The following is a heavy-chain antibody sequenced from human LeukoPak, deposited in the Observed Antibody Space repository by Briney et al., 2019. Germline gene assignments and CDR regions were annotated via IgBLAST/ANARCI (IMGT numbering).Heavy chain of an antibody. J-gene: IGHJ6*02. CDR3: ARDLEVLPAYGLDV. D-gene: IGHD2-2*01. CDR1: GFTFSSYN. CDR2: ISSSSSYI. V-gene: IGHV3-21*06. Sequence: TGGSLRLSCAASGFTFSSYNMNWVRQAPGKGLEWVSSISSSSSYIYYADSVQGRFSISRDNVKNSLFLRMNSLRAEDTAVYYCARDLEVLPAYGLDVWGQGTTVTVSS.